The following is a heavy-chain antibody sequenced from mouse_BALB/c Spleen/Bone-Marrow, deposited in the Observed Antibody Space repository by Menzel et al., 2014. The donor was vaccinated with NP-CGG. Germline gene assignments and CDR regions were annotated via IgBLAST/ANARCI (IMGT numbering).Heavy chain of an antibody. Sequence: QVQLQQSGAELVRPGSSVKISCKASGYAFSSYWMNWVKQRPGQGLEWLGQFWPGDGDTNYNEKFKGKATLTTVKSSSTAYMQLSSLTSVDSTVYFCARWDFSYYDYVIDYWCQGTSVTVSS. V-gene: IGHV1-80*01. J-gene: IGHJ4*01. CDR3: ARWDFSYYDYVIDY. CDR1: GYAFSSYW. D-gene: IGHD2-10*01. CDR2: FWPGDGDT.